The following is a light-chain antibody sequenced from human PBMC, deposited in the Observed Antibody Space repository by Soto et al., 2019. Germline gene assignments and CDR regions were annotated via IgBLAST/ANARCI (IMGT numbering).Light chain of an antibody. CDR2: GAS. J-gene: IGKJ2*01. CDR3: QVHLPSPPGYT. CDR1: QFVYNSP. V-gene: IGKV3-20*01. Sequence: EIVLTQSPGALSLSPGERATLSCRTSQFVYNSPLAWYQQRSGHSPRLLIHGASGRAAGIPDRFSGSGSGTDFILTVSRLEPEDFAVYYCQVHLPSPPGYTFGQGTKLEIK.